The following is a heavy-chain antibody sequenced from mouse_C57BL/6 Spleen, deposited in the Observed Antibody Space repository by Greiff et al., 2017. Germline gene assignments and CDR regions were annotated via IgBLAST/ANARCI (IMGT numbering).Heavy chain of an antibody. CDR1: GYTFTDYE. D-gene: IGHD1-1*01. CDR3: TRGMDYDGIYWYFDV. Sequence: VKLMESGAELVRPGASVTLSCKASGYTFTDYEMHWVKQTPVHGLEWIGAIDPETGGTAYNQKFKGKAILTADKSSSTAYMELRSLTSEDSAVYYCTRGMDYDGIYWYFDVWGTGTTVTVSS. J-gene: IGHJ1*03. V-gene: IGHV1-15*01. CDR2: IDPETGGT.